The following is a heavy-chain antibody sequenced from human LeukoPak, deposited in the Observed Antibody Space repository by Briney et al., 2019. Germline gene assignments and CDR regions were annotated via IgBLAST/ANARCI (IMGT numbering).Heavy chain of an antibody. Sequence: SQTLSLTCAVSGGSISSGGYSWSWIRQPPGKGLEWIGYIYHSGSTYYNPSLKSRVTISVDRSKNQFSLKLSSVTAADTAVYYCARGPAATPLFYYYYGMDVWGQGTTVTVSS. CDR3: ARGPAATPLFYYYYGMDV. J-gene: IGHJ6*02. D-gene: IGHD2-15*01. CDR2: IYHSGST. V-gene: IGHV4-30-2*01. CDR1: GGSISSGGYS.